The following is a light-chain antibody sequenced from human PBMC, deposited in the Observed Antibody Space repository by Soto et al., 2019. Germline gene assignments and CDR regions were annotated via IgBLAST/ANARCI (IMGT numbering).Light chain of an antibody. V-gene: IGLV2-11*01. CDR2: DVS. CDR3: CSYAGSYTLV. Sequence: QSVLTQPRSVSGSPGQSVTISCTGTSSDVGGYNYVSWYQQHPGKAPKLMIYDVSKRPSGVPDRFSGSKSGTTASLTISGLQAEDAADYYCCSYAGSYTLVFGGGTQLTVL. J-gene: IGLJ3*02. CDR1: SSDVGGYNY.